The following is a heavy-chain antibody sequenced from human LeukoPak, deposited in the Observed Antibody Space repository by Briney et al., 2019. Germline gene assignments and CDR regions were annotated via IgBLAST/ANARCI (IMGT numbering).Heavy chain of an antibody. CDR2: ISSSGDSK. D-gene: IGHD3-9*01. CDR3: AKDMYYDILTGRYSDGGFDS. J-gene: IGHJ4*02. Sequence: PGGSLRLSCAASGFTFSDYSMSWIRQPPGKGLEWVSYISSSGDSKVYADSVKGRFTISRDNAKNSLYLQMNSLRAEDTALYFCAKDMYYDILTGRYSDGGFDSWGRGTLVTVSS. CDR1: GFTFSDYS. V-gene: IGHV3-11*01.